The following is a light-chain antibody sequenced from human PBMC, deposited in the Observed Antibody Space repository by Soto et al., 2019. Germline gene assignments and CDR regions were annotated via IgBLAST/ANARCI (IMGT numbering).Light chain of an antibody. CDR3: QQYGSSPYT. CDR2: GAS. CDR1: QSVSSSY. Sequence: EIVLTQSPVTLSLSPGERATLSCRASQSVSSSYLAWYQQKPGQAPRLLIYGASSRATGIPDRFSGSGSGTDFTLTISRLDPEDFAVYYCQQYGSSPYTLGQGTKLEIK. V-gene: IGKV3-20*01. J-gene: IGKJ2*01.